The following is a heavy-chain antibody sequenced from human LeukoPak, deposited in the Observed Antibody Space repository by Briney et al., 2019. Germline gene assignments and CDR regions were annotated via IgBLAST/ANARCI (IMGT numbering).Heavy chain of an antibody. CDR2: IYPADSDT. CDR3: ARIADYPFGMDV. CDR1: GYTFRSHW. J-gene: IGHJ6*02. Sequence: GESQKISCKGSGYTFRSHWIVWVRQMPGKGLEWMGSIYPADSDTKYSPSFQGQVTISGDKSTSTAYLQWSSLKASDTAMYYCARIADYPFGMDVWGQGTAVTVSS. V-gene: IGHV5-51*01. D-gene: IGHD2-21*01.